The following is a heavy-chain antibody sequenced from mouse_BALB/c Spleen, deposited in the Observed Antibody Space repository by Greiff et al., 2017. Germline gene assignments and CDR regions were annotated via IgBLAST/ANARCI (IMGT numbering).Heavy chain of an antibody. D-gene: IGHD2-3*01. CDR3: ARWNFDY. CDR1: GYTFTSYW. Sequence: VQLQQSGAELARPGASVKLSCKASGYTFTSYWMQWVKQRPGQGLEWIGAIYPGDGDTRYTQKFKGKATLTADKSSSTAYMQLSSLASEDSAVYYCARWNFDYWGQGTTLTVSS. J-gene: IGHJ2*01. V-gene: IGHV1-87*01. CDR2: IYPGDGDT.